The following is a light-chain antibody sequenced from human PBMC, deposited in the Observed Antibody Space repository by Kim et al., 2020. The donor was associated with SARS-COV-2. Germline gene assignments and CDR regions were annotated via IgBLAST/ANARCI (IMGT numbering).Light chain of an antibody. Sequence: ASIGDRVNITCRARQAISSYFAWYQQRPGKAPKLLIYDSSTLHSGVPSRFSGSGSGTEFTLTINSLQPEDFATYYCQQLNSSPLTFGGGTKVDIK. CDR3: QQLNSSPLT. J-gene: IGKJ4*01. CDR2: DSS. V-gene: IGKV1-9*01. CDR1: QAISSY.